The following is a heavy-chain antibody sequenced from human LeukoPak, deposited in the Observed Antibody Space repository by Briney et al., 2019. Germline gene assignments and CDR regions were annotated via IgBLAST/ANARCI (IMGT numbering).Heavy chain of an antibody. CDR2: IIPIFGIA. CDR3: ARVSLGVDWFDP. CDR1: GGTFSSYA. J-gene: IGHJ5*02. Sequence: SVKVSCKASGGTFSSYAISWVRQAPGQGLEWMGRIIPIFGIANYAQKFQGRVTITADKSTSTAYMKLSSLRSEDTAVYYCARVSLGVDWFDPWGQGTLVTVSS. V-gene: IGHV1-69*04.